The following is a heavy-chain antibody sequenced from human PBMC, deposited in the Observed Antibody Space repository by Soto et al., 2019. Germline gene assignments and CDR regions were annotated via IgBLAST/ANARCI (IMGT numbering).Heavy chain of an antibody. D-gene: IGHD3-22*01. CDR3: SREVKTYYYDTSGGYWFDP. J-gene: IGHJ5*02. CDR1: GGSISSGGYS. Sequence: SETLSLTCAVSGGSISSGGYSWSWIRQPPGKSLEWIGYIYHSGSTYYNPSLKSRVTISVDRSMNQFFLELSSVTVADTAVYYFSREVKTYYYDTSGGYWFDPWGQGTLVTVSS. V-gene: IGHV4-30-2*01. CDR2: IYHSGST.